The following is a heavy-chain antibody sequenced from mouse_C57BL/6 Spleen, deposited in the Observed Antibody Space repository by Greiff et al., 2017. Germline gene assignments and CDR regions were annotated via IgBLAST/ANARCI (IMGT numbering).Heavy chain of an antibody. D-gene: IGHD1-1*01. CDR3: ARSEYYGSSSFAY. Sequence: VKLVESGPELVKPGASVKISCKASGYAFSSSWMNWVKQRPGKGLEWIGRIYPGDGDTNYNGKFKGKATLTADKSSSTAYMQLSSLTSEDSAVYFCARSEYYGSSSFAYWGQGTLVTVSA. CDR2: IYPGDGDT. CDR1: GYAFSSSW. V-gene: IGHV1-82*01. J-gene: IGHJ3*01.